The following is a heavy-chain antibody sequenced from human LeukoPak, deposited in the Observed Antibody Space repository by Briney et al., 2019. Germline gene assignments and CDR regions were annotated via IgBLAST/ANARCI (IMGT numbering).Heavy chain of an antibody. D-gene: IGHD6-13*01. CDR3: VREGGTSSWYFRGFDY. Sequence: GGSLRLSCAASGFTFGTYWMHWVRQVPGKGLVWVSRINPDGSSTHYADSVRGRFTISRDNAKNTLYVQMNTLRAEDTAMYYCVREGGTSSWYFRGFDYWGQGTLVTVSS. J-gene: IGHJ4*02. CDR2: INPDGSST. V-gene: IGHV3-74*01. CDR1: GFTFGTYW.